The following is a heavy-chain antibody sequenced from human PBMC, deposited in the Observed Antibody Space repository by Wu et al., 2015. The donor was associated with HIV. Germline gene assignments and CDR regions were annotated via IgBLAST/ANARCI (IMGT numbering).Heavy chain of an antibody. Sequence: VQVVQSGAEVKKPGASVKVSCKASGYTFTGYYMHWVRQAPGQGLEWMGWINPNSGGTNYAQKFQGRVTMTRDTSISTAYMELSRLRSDDTAVYYCAIYYGSGSYSINPYFDYWGQGTLVTVSS. J-gene: IGHJ4*02. CDR3: AIYYGSGSYSINPYFDY. CDR1: GYTFTGYY. CDR2: INPNSGGT. V-gene: IGHV1-2*02. D-gene: IGHD3-10*01.